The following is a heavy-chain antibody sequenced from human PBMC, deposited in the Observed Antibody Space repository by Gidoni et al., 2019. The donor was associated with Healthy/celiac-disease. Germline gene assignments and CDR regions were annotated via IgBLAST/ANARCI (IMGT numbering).Heavy chain of an antibody. CDR2: MSSSSSYI. D-gene: IGHD6-19*01. V-gene: IGHV3-21*01. CDR1: GFTFRSYS. Sequence: EVQLVESGGGLVKPGGSLRLSCAASGFTFRSYSMHWFRQAPGKGLEWVSSMSSSSSYIYYADSVKGRFTISRDNAKNSLYLQMNSLRAEDTAVYYCARASGIAVAGTGGGEYYYYGMDVWGQGTTVTVSS. J-gene: IGHJ6*02. CDR3: ARASGIAVAGTGGGEYYYYGMDV.